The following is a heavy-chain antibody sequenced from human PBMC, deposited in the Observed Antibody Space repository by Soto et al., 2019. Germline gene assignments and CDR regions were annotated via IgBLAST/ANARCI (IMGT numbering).Heavy chain of an antibody. Sequence: QVQLVQSGAEVKKPGASVKVSCKASGFTFTSYYMNWVRQAPAQGLEWMGIINPSGDTTNYAQKFQGKVAMTRDTSSSTVYMELSILRSEDTAVYYCTRGAYCGGDCYDYWGQGTLVTVSS. CDR2: INPSGDTT. CDR1: GFTFTSYY. V-gene: IGHV1-46*03. D-gene: IGHD2-21*01. J-gene: IGHJ4*02. CDR3: TRGAYCGGDCYDY.